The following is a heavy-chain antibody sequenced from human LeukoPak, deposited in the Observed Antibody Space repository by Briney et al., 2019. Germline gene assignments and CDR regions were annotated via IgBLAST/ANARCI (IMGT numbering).Heavy chain of an antibody. Sequence: GGSLRLSCAASGFPFSSYWMSWVRQAPGKGREWVANIKQDGSEKYYVDSVKGRFTISRDNAKNSLYLQMNSLRAEDTAVYYCARAAFVVAYYMDVWGKGTTVTVPS. V-gene: IGHV3-7*01. CDR3: ARAAFVVAYYMDV. CDR1: GFPFSSYW. D-gene: IGHD2-2*01. J-gene: IGHJ6*03. CDR2: IKQDGSEK.